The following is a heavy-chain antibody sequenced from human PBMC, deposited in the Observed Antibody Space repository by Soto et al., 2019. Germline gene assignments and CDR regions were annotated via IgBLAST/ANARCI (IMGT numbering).Heavy chain of an antibody. D-gene: IGHD2-8*01. CDR1: GFTFSSYG. J-gene: IGHJ6*02. CDR2: ISYDGSNK. CDR3: AKDAHCTNGVCYRRIYYYGMDV. V-gene: IGHV3-30*18. Sequence: QVQLVESGGGVVQPGRSLRLSCAASGFTFSSYGMHWVRQAPGKGLEGVAVISYDGSNKYYADSVKGRFTISRDNSKNTLYLQMNSLRAEDTAVYYCAKDAHCTNGVCYRRIYYYGMDVWGQGTTVTVSS.